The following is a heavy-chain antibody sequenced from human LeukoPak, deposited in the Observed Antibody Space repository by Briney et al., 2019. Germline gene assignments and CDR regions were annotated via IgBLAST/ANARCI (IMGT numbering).Heavy chain of an antibody. J-gene: IGHJ4*02. D-gene: IGHD4-17*01. V-gene: IGHV3-48*01. CDR2: ISSSGSSI. Sequence: TGGSLRLSCAASGFTFSSYSMNWVRQAPGKGLEWVSYISSSGSSIYYADSVKGRFTISRDNANKLLYLQMNSLGAEDTAVYYCVRGPGVSAVTTMYWGQGTLVTVSS. CDR3: VRGPGVSAVTTMY. CDR1: GFTFSSYS.